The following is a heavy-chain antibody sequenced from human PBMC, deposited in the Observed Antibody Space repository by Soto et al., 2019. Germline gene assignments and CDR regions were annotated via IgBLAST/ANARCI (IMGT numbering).Heavy chain of an antibody. CDR2: IYYSGST. D-gene: IGHD3-22*01. J-gene: IGHJ2*01. Sequence: QVQLQESGPGLVKPSETLSLTCTVSGGSISSYYWSWIRQPPGKGLEWIGYIYYSGSTNYNPSLKSPVTISVDTSKNQFSRKLSSVTAADTAVYYCARPPNHYDSSGYPFGYWYFDLWGRGTLVTVSS. CDR1: GGSISSYY. V-gene: IGHV4-59*01. CDR3: ARPPNHYDSSGYPFGYWYFDL.